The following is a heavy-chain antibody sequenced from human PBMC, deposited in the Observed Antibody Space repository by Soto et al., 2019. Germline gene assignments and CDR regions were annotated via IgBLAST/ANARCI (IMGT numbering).Heavy chain of an antibody. Sequence: EVQLVESGGGLVQPGGSLRLSCAASGFTFSSYWMHWVRQAPGKGLVWVSRLKSDGSGTTYADSVKGRLTISRDNAKNTLYLPMNSLRAEATAVYYCVRGAGDYYDGNGYLGRPWGRGTLVTVSS. J-gene: IGHJ5*02. CDR1: GFTFSSYW. CDR3: VRGAGDYYDGNGYLGRP. D-gene: IGHD3-22*01. V-gene: IGHV3-74*01. CDR2: LKSDGSGT.